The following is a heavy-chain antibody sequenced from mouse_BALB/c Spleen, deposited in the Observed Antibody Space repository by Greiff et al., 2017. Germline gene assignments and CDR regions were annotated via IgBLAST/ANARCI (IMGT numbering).Heavy chain of an antibody. D-gene: IGHD3-1*01. CDR1: GFTFSDYG. CDR3: AREGSGYRAMDY. V-gene: IGHV5-15*02. Sequence: EVKVEESGGGLVQPGGSRKLSCAASGFTFSDYGMAWVRQAPGKGPEWVAFISNLAYSIYYADTVTGRFTISRENAKNTLYLEMSSLRSEDTAMYYCAREGSGYRAMDYWGQGTSVTVSS. J-gene: IGHJ4*01. CDR2: ISNLAYSI.